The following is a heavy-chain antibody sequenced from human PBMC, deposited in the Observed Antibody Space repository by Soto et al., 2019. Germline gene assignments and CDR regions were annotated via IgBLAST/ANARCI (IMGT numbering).Heavy chain of an antibody. CDR1: GFTFSNAW. CDR2: IKSKTDGGTT. D-gene: IGHD6-13*01. Sequence: EVQLVESGGGLVKTGGSLRLSCAASGFTFSNAWMSWVRQAPGKGLEWVGRIKSKTDGGTTDYAAPVKGRFTISRDDSKNTLYLQMNSLKTEDTAVYYCHLAGYSSSSWAYYYYGMDVWGQGTTVTVSS. CDR3: HLAGYSSSSWAYYYYGMDV. J-gene: IGHJ6*02. V-gene: IGHV3-15*01.